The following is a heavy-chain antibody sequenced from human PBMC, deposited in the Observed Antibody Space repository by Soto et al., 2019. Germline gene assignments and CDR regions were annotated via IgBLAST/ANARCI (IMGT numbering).Heavy chain of an antibody. CDR3: AMSYTAMVSYYFDY. Sequence: ASVKVSCKASGGTFSSYAISWVRQAPGQGLEWMGGIIPIFGTANYAQKFQGRVTITADESTSTAYMELSSLRSEDTAVYYCAMSYTAMVSYYFDYWGKGTLVTVSS. J-gene: IGHJ4*02. CDR1: GGTFSSYA. D-gene: IGHD5-18*01. V-gene: IGHV1-69*13. CDR2: IIPIFGTA.